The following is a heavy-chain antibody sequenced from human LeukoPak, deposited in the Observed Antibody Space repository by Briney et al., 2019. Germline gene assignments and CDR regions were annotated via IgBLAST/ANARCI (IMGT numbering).Heavy chain of an antibody. D-gene: IGHD3-10*01. CDR1: GFTVSSNY. Sequence: GGSLRLSCAASGFTVSSNYMSWVRQAPGKGLEWVSVIYSGGSTYYADSVKGRFTISRGNSKNTLHLQMNSLRAEDTAVYYCARVGLGGLFPSGYYYMDVWGKGTTATVSS. CDR3: ARVGLGGLFPSGYYYMDV. CDR2: IYSGGST. J-gene: IGHJ6*03. V-gene: IGHV3-53*01.